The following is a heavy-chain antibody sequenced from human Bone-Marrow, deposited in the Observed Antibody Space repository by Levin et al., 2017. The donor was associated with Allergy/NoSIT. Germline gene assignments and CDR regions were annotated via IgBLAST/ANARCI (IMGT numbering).Heavy chain of an antibody. V-gene: IGHV4-38-2*01. J-gene: IGHJ3*02. CDR2: TYHTGST. CDR3: ARSRSGLVRDAFEI. Sequence: LSQTLSLTCGVSGYSLSSGYYWGWIRQPPGKGLEWIGITYHTGSTFYNPSLESRATMSIDTSKNQVSLKLTSVTAADTAVYYCARSRSGLVRDAFEIWGQGTTVTVSS. D-gene: IGHD2-8*02. CDR1: GYSLSSGYY.